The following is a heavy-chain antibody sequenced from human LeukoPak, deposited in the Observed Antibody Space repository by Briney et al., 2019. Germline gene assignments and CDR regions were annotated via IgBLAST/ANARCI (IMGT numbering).Heavy chain of an antibody. J-gene: IGHJ4*02. Sequence: SETLSLTCTVSGASISSYYYNWIRQTAGRGLEWIGRLYISGSTDYNPSLKSRVTISVDTSNNQFSLNLNSVTAADTAMYFCARDLSGSLYFDYWGQGVLVTVSS. CDR1: GASISSYY. V-gene: IGHV4-4*07. CDR3: ARDLSGSLYFDY. D-gene: IGHD3-10*01. CDR2: LYISGST.